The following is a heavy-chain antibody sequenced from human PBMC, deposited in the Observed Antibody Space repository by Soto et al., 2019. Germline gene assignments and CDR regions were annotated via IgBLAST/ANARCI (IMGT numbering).Heavy chain of an antibody. V-gene: IGHV3-33*01. CDR3: ARGYNTMVRGVPAYYGMDV. J-gene: IGHJ6*02. Sequence: GWLRPSGSASGCTFSSYGMHGVRQAPGKGLEWVAVIWYDGSNKYYADSVKGRFTISRDNSKNTLYLQMNSLRAEDTAVYYCARGYNTMVRGVPAYYGMDVWGQGTTVT. CDR1: GCTFSSYG. CDR2: IWYDGSNK. D-gene: IGHD3-10*01.